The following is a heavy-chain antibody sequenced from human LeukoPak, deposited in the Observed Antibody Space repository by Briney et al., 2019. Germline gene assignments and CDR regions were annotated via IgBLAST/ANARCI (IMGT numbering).Heavy chain of an antibody. D-gene: IGHD6-13*01. CDR3: ARRGLYSSSWYGYFQH. CDR1: GGSVSGGSYY. V-gene: IGHV4-61*01. J-gene: IGHJ1*01. Sequence: SETLSLTCTVSGGSVSGGSYYWSWIRQPPGKGLEWIGYIYYSGSTNYNPSLKSRVTISVDTSKNQFSLKLSSVTAADTAVYYCARRGLYSSSWYGYFQHWGQGTLVTVSS. CDR2: IYYSGST.